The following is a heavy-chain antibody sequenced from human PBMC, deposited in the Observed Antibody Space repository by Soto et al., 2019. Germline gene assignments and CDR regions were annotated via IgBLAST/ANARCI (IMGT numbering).Heavy chain of an antibody. CDR1: GFTFSSYA. J-gene: IGHJ4*02. Sequence: GGSLRLSCAASGFTFSSYAMSWVRQAPGKGLEWVSAISGSGGSTYYADSVKGRFTISRDNSKNTLYLQMTSLKAEDTAVYSCANSSVWVGVAGTFPPFDYWGQGTLVTVSS. CDR2: ISGSGGST. CDR3: ANSSVWVGVAGTFPPFDY. V-gene: IGHV3-23*01. D-gene: IGHD6-19*01.